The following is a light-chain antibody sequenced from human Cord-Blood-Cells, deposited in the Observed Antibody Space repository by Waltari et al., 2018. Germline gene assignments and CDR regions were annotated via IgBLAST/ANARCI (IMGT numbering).Light chain of an antibody. V-gene: IGKV2-28*01. CDR1: QSLLHSNGYNY. Sequence: DSVMTESPFSLPVTPGEPASISCRYSQSLLHSNGYNYLDWYLQKPGQSPQLLIYLGSNRASGVPDRFSGSGSGTDFTLKISRVEADDVGVYYCMQALQTPYTFGQGTKLEIK. J-gene: IGKJ2*01. CDR2: LGS. CDR3: MQALQTPYT.